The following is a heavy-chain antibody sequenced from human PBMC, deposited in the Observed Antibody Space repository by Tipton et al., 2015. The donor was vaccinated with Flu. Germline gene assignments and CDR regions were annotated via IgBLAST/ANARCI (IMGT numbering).Heavy chain of an antibody. V-gene: IGHV3-7*01. CDR1: GFTFSTFW. CDR2: INQGGGGN. Sequence: SLRLSCAASGFTFSTFWMSWVRQAPGKGLEWVANINQGGGGNSYVESVKGRFTISRDNAKNSLYLQMNSLRTEDTAVYYCASLWGSGSYSRYAFDFWGQGTMVTVSS. D-gene: IGHD1-26*01. CDR3: ASLWGSGSYSRYAFDF. J-gene: IGHJ3*01.